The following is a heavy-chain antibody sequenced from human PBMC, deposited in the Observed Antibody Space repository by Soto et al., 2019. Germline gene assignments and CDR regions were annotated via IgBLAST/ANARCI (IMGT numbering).Heavy chain of an antibody. Sequence: VQLVESGGGLVKPGGSLRLSCAASGFIFSDYYMNWIRQAPGKGLEWISDISSGGGTSYFADSVRGRFTISRDNANNSLYLQMNNLRAEDTAIYYCARRLTGRTTGDWFDPWGQGTLVTVSS. CDR3: ARRLTGRTTGDWFDP. J-gene: IGHJ5*02. CDR1: GFIFSDYY. CDR2: ISSGGGTS. V-gene: IGHV3-11*01. D-gene: IGHD1-20*01.